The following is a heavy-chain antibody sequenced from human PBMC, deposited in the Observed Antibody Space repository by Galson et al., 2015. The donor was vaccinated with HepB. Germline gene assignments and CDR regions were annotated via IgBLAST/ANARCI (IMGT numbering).Heavy chain of an antibody. CDR3: ARDEDSSSAFDY. J-gene: IGHJ4*02. CDR2: IKQDGSEK. Sequence: SLRLSCAASGFTFSSYWMSWVRQAPGKGLEWVANIKQDGSEKYYVDSVKGRCTISRDNAKNSLYLQMNRLRAEDTAVYYCARDEDSSSAFDYWGQGTLVTVSS. V-gene: IGHV3-7*03. CDR1: GFTFSSYW. D-gene: IGHD6-6*01.